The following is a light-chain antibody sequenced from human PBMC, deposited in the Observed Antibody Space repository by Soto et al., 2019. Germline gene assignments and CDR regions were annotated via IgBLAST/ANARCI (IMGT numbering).Light chain of an antibody. J-gene: IGKJ4*01. CDR3: QQCYNWPLT. CDR2: GAS. V-gene: IGKV3-15*01. Sequence: IGMTQSPATLSVSPGERATLSGRASQRVSSTLAWYQQKPGQAPRPLIYGASTRATGVPARFSGSGSGTEFALTISSLQSEDFAVYYCQQCYNWPLTFGGGTKVEIK. CDR1: QRVSST.